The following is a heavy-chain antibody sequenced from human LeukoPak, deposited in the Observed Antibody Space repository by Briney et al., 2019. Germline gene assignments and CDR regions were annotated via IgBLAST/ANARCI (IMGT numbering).Heavy chain of an antibody. Sequence: PGGSLRLSCSASGFTFSSYAMHWVRQAPGKGLEWVSAVSGSGGSTYYADSVKGRFTISRDNPKNTLYLQMNSLRAEDTAVYYCAKGGPSSGYYYWDYWGQGTLVTVSS. J-gene: IGHJ4*02. V-gene: IGHV3-23*01. CDR3: AKGGPSSGYYYWDY. CDR2: VSGSGGST. D-gene: IGHD3-22*01. CDR1: GFTFSSYA.